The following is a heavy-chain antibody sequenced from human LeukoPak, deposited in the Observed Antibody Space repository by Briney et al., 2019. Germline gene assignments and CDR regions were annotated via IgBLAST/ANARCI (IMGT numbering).Heavy chain of an antibody. CDR1: GFTFSSYS. CDR3: ARDVLIVVVPAAILGWFDP. Sequence: GSLRLSCAASGFTFSSYSMNWVRQAPGKGLEWVSYISSSSSTIYYADSVKGRFTISRDNAKNSLYLQMNSLRAEDTAVYYCARDVLIVVVPAAILGWFDPWGQGTLVTVSS. CDR2: ISSSSSTI. V-gene: IGHV3-48*01. J-gene: IGHJ5*02. D-gene: IGHD2-2*02.